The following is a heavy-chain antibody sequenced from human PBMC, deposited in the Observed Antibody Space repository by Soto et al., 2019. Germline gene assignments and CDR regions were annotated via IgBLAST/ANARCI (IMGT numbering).Heavy chain of an antibody. J-gene: IGHJ6*02. CDR2: IWYDGSNK. CDR3: ARDDFWSGYREIYYYGMDV. D-gene: IGHD3-3*01. V-gene: IGHV3-33*08. Sequence: VQLLESGGGLVQPGGSLRLSCAASGFTFSSYAMSWVRQAPGKGLEWVAVIWYDGSNKYYADSVKGRFTISRDNSKNTLYLQMNSLRAEDTAVYYCARDDFWSGYREIYYYGMDVWGQGTTVTVSS. CDR1: GFTFSSYA.